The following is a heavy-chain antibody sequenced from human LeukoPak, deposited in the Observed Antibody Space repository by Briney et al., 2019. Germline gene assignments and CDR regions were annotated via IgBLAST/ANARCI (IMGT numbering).Heavy chain of an antibody. CDR1: GFSFSSYA. CDR2: ISGSGTAT. D-gene: IGHD2-2*01. V-gene: IGHV3-23*01. Sequence: GGSLRLSCTASGFSFSSYAMNWVRQAPGKGLEWVSGISGSGTATDYADSVKGRFTISRDNSKNTLFLQMNSLSAEDTAVYYCASTATVVVPAAIRYWGQGTLVTVSS. J-gene: IGHJ4*02. CDR3: ASTATVVVPAAIRY.